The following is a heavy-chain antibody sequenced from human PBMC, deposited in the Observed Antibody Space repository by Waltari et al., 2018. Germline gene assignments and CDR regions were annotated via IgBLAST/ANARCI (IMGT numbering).Heavy chain of an antibody. CDR3: ARGTDVGWVVGY. V-gene: IGHV1-2*06. CDR1: GYTFTGYY. CDR2: INRNRGGT. J-gene: IGHJ4*02. D-gene: IGHD6-19*01. Sequence: QVQLVQSGAELRKPGASVTVSCKASGYTFTGYYMPWVRQAPGQGLAWMGRINRNRGGTNYAKKFQGRVTMTRDTSISTAYRELSRLRSDDTAVYYCARGTDVGWVVGYWGQGTLVTVSS.